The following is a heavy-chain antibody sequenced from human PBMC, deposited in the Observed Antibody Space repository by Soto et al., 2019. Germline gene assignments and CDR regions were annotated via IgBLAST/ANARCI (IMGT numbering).Heavy chain of an antibody. CDR2: IDPSDSQT. D-gene: IGHD3-22*01. J-gene: IGHJ4*02. V-gene: IGHV5-10-1*01. CDR1: GYSFSGYW. Sequence: GXSLKVSCKGSGYSFSGYWITWVRQKPGKCLEWMGRIDPSDSQTYYSPSFRGHVTISVTKSITTVFLQWSSLRASDTAMYYCARQIYDSDTGPNFQYYFDSWGQGTPVTVSS. CDR3: ARQIYDSDTGPNFQYYFDS.